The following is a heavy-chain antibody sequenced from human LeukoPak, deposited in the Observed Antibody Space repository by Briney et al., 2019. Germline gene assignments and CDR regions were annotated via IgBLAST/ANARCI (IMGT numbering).Heavy chain of an antibody. Sequence: EASVKVSCKASGYTFTSYYMHWVRQAPGQGLEWMGIINPSGGSTSYAQKFQGRVTMTRDTSTSTVYMELSSLRSEDTAVYYCAAVVVPAAIIPPYGMDVWGQGTTVTVSS. D-gene: IGHD2-2*02. CDR2: INPSGGST. CDR1: GYTFTSYY. V-gene: IGHV1-46*01. J-gene: IGHJ6*02. CDR3: AAVVVPAAIIPPYGMDV.